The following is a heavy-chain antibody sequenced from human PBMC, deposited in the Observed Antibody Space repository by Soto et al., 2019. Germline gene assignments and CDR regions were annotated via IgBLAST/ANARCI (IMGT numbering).Heavy chain of an antibody. V-gene: IGHV5-10-1*01. CDR3: ARSHYYDSSGYPYYFDY. CDR1: GYSFTSYW. Sequence: LGESLKISCKGSGYSFTSYWISWVRQMPGKGLEWMGRIDPSDSYTNYSPSFQGHVTISADKSISTAYLQWSSLKASDTAMYYCARSHYYDSSGYPYYFDYWGQGTLVTVYS. CDR2: IDPSDSYT. D-gene: IGHD3-22*01. J-gene: IGHJ4*02.